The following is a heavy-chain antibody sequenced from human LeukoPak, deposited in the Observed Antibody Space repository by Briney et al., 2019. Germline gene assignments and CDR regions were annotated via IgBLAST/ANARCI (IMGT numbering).Heavy chain of an antibody. J-gene: IGHJ4*02. CDR3: AKDLSWFGGSLATFGY. CDR1: GFTFSRYA. Sequence: GGSLRLSCAASGFTFSRYAMSWVRQAPGKGLEWVSSNGGSGGTTYYADSVQGRFTISRDNSKNTLYLQMNSLSAEDTAVYYCAKDLSWFGGSLATFGYWGQGTLATVSS. D-gene: IGHD3-10*01. CDR2: NGGSGGTT. V-gene: IGHV3-23*01.